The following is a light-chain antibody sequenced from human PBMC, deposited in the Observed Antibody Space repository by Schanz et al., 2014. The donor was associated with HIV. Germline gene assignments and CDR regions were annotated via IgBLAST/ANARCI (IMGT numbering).Light chain of an antibody. V-gene: IGKV1-5*03. J-gene: IGKJ2*01. Sequence: DVQMTQSPSTLSASVGDRVTITCRATQSISPWLAWYQQKPGKAPKLLINEASSLQSGVPSRFSGGGSGTEFTLTISSLQPDDLATYYCQQYTKYPPFTFGQGTKLEIK. CDR1: QSISPW. CDR3: QQYTKYPPFT. CDR2: EAS.